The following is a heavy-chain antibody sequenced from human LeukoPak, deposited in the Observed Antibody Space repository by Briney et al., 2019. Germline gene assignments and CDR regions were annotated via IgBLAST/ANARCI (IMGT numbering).Heavy chain of an antibody. J-gene: IGHJ4*02. V-gene: IGHV1-58*01. CDR1: GFTFTSSA. Sequence: SVKVSCKASGFTFTSSAVQWVRQARGQRLEWIGWIVVGSGNTNYAQKFQERVTITRDMSTSTAYMELSSLRSEDTAVYYCAADPYCSSTSWYTNYYFDYWGQGTLVTVSS. CDR2: IVVGSGNT. CDR3: AADPYCSSTSWYTNYYFDY. D-gene: IGHD2-2*02.